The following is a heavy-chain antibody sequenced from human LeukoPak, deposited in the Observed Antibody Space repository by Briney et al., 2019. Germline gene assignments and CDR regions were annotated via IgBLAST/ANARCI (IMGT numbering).Heavy chain of an antibody. J-gene: IGHJ3*02. CDR3: ASTSPPYCGGDCYYADAFDI. CDR1: GYTFTGYY. Sequence: ASVKVSCKASGYTFTGYYMHWVRQAPGQGLEWMGWINPNSGGTNYTQKFQGWVTMTRDTSISTAYMELSRLRSDDTAVYYCASTSPPYCGGDCYYADAFDIWGQGTMVTVSS. V-gene: IGHV1-2*04. CDR2: INPNSGGT. D-gene: IGHD2-21*01.